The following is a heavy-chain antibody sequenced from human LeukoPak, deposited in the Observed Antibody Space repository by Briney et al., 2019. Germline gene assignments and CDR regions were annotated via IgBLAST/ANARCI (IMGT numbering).Heavy chain of an antibody. V-gene: IGHV4-39*01. D-gene: IGHD1-1*01. Sequence: PSETLSLTCSVSGESISSGRHYWGWLRQTPGKGLEWIGSGATFHNPSLKSRVTTSVDTSKNQVSLRVNFVTAADTAVYYCARHLSGTTTAHYFDYWGQGILVTVSS. CDR3: ARHLSGTTTAHYFDY. CDR2: GAT. J-gene: IGHJ4*02. CDR1: GESISSGRHY.